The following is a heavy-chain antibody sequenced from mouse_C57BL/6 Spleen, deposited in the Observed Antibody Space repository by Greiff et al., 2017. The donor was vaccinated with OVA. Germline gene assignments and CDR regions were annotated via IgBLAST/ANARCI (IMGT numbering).Heavy chain of an antibody. V-gene: IGHV2-6-1*01. CDR1: GFSLTSYG. CDR3: ARHYDGYYEDAMDY. D-gene: IGHD2-3*01. CDR2: IWSDGST. Sequence: VKLMESGPGLVAPSQSLSITCTVSGFSLTSYGVHWVRQPPGKGLEWLVVIWSDGSTTYNSALKSRLSISKDNSKSQVFLKMNSLQTDDTAMYYCARHYDGYYEDAMDYWGQGTSVTVSS. J-gene: IGHJ4*01.